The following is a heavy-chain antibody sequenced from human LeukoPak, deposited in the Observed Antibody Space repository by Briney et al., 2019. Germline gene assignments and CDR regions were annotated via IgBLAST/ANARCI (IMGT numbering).Heavy chain of an antibody. D-gene: IGHD2-8*01. CDR3: ARVVESRGVMDV. Sequence: SETLSLTCAVYGGSFSGYYWSWIRQPPGKGLEWIGEINHSGSTNYNPSLKSRVTISVDTSKNQFSLKLSSVTAADTAVYYCARVVESRGVMDVWGKGPRSPSP. J-gene: IGHJ6*03. V-gene: IGHV4-34*01. CDR1: GGSFSGYY. CDR2: INHSGST.